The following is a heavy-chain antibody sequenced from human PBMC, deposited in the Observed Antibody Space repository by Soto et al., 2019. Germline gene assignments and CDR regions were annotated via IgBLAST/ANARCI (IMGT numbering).Heavy chain of an antibody. V-gene: IGHV3-74*01. Sequence: PGGSLRLSCAASGFTFISYWMHWVRQAPGKGLGWVSRINSDGSSTTYADSVKGRFTISRDNAKNTLYLQMNSLRAEDTAVYYCARARGRRYPYFDYWGQGTLVTVSS. J-gene: IGHJ4*02. CDR1: GFTFISYW. D-gene: IGHD1-1*01. CDR3: ARARGRRYPYFDY. CDR2: INSDGSST.